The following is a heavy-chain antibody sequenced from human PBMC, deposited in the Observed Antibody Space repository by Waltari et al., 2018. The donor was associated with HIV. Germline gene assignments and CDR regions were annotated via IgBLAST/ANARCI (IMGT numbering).Heavy chain of an antibody. Sequence: EVQLVESGGGSVQPGGSLRLSCAASGFTFSSYWMHWVRHAPGKGLVWVSRINSDGSSTSYADSVKGRFTISRDNAKNTVYLQMSSLRAEDTAVYYCARAGRDGKLPPDYWGQGTLVTVSS. CDR3: ARAGRDGKLPPDY. CDR1: GFTFSSYW. D-gene: IGHD1-26*01. J-gene: IGHJ4*02. CDR2: INSDGSST. V-gene: IGHV3-74*01.